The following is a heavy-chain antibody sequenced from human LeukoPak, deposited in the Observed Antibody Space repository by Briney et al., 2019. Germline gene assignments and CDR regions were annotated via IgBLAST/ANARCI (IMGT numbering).Heavy chain of an antibody. D-gene: IGHD6-13*01. Sequence: GGPLSPSCATPGFPSTGYAMPWVRQAPGGERGGVEALWSDGIKTSYADSVRGRFTISRDNSRHTLYLQMDSLRAEDTAVYYCGRDYASSWTPLFNYWGQGTLVTVSS. V-gene: IGHV3-33*01. CDR1: GFPSTGYA. CDR2: LWSDGIKT. CDR3: GRDYASSWTPLFNY. J-gene: IGHJ4*02.